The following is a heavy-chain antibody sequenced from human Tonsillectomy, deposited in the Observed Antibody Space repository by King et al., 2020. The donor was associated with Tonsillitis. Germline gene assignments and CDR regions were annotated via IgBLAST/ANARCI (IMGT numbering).Heavy chain of an antibody. CDR1: GGSISSGGYS. CDR3: ARGGDYGEPRPIDY. J-gene: IGHJ4*02. D-gene: IGHD4-17*01. CDR2: TYHSGNT. V-gene: IGHV4-30-2*01. Sequence: QLQESGSGLVKPSQTLSLTCAVSGGSISSGGYSWSWIRQPPGKGLEWIGYTYHSGNTYYNPSLRSRVTISVDRSKNQFSLKLSSVTAADTAVYYCARGGDYGEPRPIDYWGQGTLVTVSS.